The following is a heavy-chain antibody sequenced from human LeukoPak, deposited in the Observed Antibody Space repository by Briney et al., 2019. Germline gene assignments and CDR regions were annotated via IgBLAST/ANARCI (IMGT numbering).Heavy chain of an antibody. J-gene: IGHJ4*02. D-gene: IGHD3-22*01. Sequence: PGRSLRLSCAASGFTFDDYAMHWVRQAPGKGLEWVSGISWNSGSMGYADSVKGRFTISRDNAKNSLYLQMNSLRAEDTAVYYCARELPTYYYDSSGYYSESYFDYWGQGTLVTVSS. V-gene: IGHV3-9*01. CDR3: ARELPTYYYDSSGYYSESYFDY. CDR1: GFTFDDYA. CDR2: ISWNSGSM.